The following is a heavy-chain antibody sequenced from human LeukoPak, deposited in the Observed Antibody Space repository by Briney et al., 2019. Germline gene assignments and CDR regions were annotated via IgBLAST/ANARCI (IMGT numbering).Heavy chain of an antibody. CDR2: ISSSSSTI. J-gene: IGHJ4*02. CDR3: ARDIPAPGDAKFDC. CDR1: RFTHDSSC. V-gene: IGHV3-48*04. D-gene: IGHD2-21*01. Sequence: GGSVRPFWAEPRFTHDSSCMSWVHQANGKGLEWVSYISSSSSTIYYADSVKGRFTISRDNAKNSLYLQMNSLRAEDTAVYYCARDIPAPGDAKFDCWGQGALVTVSS.